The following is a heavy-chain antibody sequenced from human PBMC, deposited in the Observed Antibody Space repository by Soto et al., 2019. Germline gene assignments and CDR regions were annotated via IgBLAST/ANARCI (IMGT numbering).Heavy chain of an antibody. D-gene: IGHD2-15*01. V-gene: IGHV4-39*01. CDR2: IYYSGST. CDR3: ARQGLLPNRHWFDP. J-gene: IGHJ5*02. CDR1: GGSISSSSYY. Sequence: QLQLQESGPGLVKPSETLSLTCTVSGGSISSSSYYWGWIRQPPGKGLEWIGSIYYSGSTYYNPSLKSRVTISVDKSKNQFSLKLSSVTAADTAVYYCARQGLLPNRHWFDPWGQGTLVTVSS.